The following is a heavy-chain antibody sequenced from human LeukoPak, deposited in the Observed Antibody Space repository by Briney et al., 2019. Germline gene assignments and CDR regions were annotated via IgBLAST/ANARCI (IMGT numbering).Heavy chain of an antibody. Sequence: GGSLRLSCAASGFTFSSYAMSWVRQAPGKGLEWVSAISTTGTSTYYADSVKGRFTISRDNSKNTLYLQMSSLTAEDTAVYYCARDGSTWYVVDYWGLGALVTVSS. V-gene: IGHV3-23*01. CDR3: ARDGSTWYVVDY. J-gene: IGHJ4*02. D-gene: IGHD6-13*01. CDR1: GFTFSSYA. CDR2: ISTTGTST.